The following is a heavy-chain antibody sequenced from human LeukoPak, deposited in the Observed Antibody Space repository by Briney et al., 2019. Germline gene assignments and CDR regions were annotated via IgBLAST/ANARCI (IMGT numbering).Heavy chain of an antibody. Sequence: PSETLSLTCTVSGGSISSYYWSWIRQPPGKGLEWIGYIYYSGSTNYNPSLKSRVTISVDTSKNQFSLKLSSVTAADTAVYYCARLTYYYDSSGYRTHDAFDIWGQGTMVTVSS. J-gene: IGHJ3*02. D-gene: IGHD3-22*01. CDR3: ARLTYYYDSSGYRTHDAFDI. CDR1: GGSISSYY. CDR2: IYYSGST. V-gene: IGHV4-59*12.